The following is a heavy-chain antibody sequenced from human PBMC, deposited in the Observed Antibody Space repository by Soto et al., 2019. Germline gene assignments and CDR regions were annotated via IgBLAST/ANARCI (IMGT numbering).Heavy chain of an antibody. J-gene: IGHJ4*02. CDR1: GYTFTAYN. V-gene: IGHV1-3*01. CDR3: ARGSGPMIEWH. Sequence: ASVKVSCKAFGYTFTAYNIHWLRQAPGQGLEWMGWINAGNGNTEYSQKFQGRVTITRDTSASTAYMELSSLRSEDTAVYYCARGSGPMIEWHWGQGTLVTVSS. CDR2: INAGNGNT. D-gene: IGHD3-22*01.